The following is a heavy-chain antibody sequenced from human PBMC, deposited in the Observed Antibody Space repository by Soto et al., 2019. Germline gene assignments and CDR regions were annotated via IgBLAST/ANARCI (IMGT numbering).Heavy chain of an antibody. D-gene: IGHD5-12*01. V-gene: IGHV4-31*03. CDR2: IYYSGGT. Sequence: TLELTCTVSGGSISSGGYYWSWIRQHPGKGLEWIGYIYYSGGTYYNPSLKSRVTISVDTSKNQFSLKLSSVTAADTAVYYCARGRVDTILSNYFDYWGQGTLVTVSS. CDR1: GGSISSGGYY. CDR3: ARGRVDTILSNYFDY. J-gene: IGHJ4*02.